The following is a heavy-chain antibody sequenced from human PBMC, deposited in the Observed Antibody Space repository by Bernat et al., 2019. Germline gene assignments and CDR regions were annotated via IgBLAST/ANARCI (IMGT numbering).Heavy chain of an antibody. CDR1: GFTFSSYA. J-gene: IGHJ3*02. D-gene: IGHD3-9*01. CDR2: ISYDGSNK. Sequence: QVQLVESGGGVVQPGRSLRLSCAASGFTFSSYAMHWVRQAPGKGLEWVAVISYDGSNKYYADSVKGRFNISRDNSKNTLYLQMNSLRAEDTAVYYCARERLSRYFDWSDAFDIWGQGTMVTVSS. V-gene: IGHV3-30-3*01. CDR3: ARERLSRYFDWSDAFDI.